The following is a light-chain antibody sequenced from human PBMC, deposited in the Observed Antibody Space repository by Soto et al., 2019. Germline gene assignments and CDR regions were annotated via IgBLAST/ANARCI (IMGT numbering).Light chain of an antibody. Sequence: EIVLTQSPGTLSLSPGERATLSCRASQSVSNDLAWYQQKPGQSPRLLIYDASSRATGIPDRFSGSGSGTDFTLTISRLEPEDFAVYYCQQYGSSPLFTFGPGTKVDIK. CDR1: QSVSND. J-gene: IGKJ3*01. CDR3: QQYGSSPLFT. CDR2: DAS. V-gene: IGKV3-20*01.